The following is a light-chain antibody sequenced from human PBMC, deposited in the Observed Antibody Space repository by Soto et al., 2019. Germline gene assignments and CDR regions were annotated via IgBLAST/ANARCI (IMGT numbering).Light chain of an antibody. CDR1: QLFSSN. J-gene: IGKJ1*01. CDR3: QQYGGSTRT. V-gene: IGKV3-20*01. Sequence: EIVMMQSPATLSVSPGESVTLSCRASQLFSSNLAWYQQKPGQAPRLIIHGASSRATGVPDRITGSGSGTDFTLSISRLEPEDFAVYYCQQYGGSTRTFGQGTKVDIK. CDR2: GAS.